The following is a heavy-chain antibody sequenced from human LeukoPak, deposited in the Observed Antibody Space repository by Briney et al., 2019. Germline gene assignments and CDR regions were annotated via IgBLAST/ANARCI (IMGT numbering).Heavy chain of an antibody. Sequence: PSETLSLTCTVSGGSISSYYWSWIRQPAGKGLEWIGRIYTSGSTNYNPSLKSRVTMSVDTSKNQFSLKLSSVTAADTAVYYCARDSCSSISCYEYFDYWGQGTLVTVSS. V-gene: IGHV4-4*07. CDR1: GGSISSYY. D-gene: IGHD2-2*01. CDR2: IYTSGST. J-gene: IGHJ4*02. CDR3: ARDSCSSISCYEYFDY.